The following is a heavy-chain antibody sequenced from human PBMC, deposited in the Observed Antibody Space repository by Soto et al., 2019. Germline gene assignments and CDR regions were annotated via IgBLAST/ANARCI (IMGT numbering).Heavy chain of an antibody. J-gene: IGHJ6*02. V-gene: IGHV4-59*08. D-gene: IGHD3-10*01. CDR1: GGSINSYY. Sequence: ETLSLTCTVSGGSINSYYWSWIRQPPGKGLEWIGYIYYSGSTNYNPSLKSRVTISVDTSKNQFSLKLSSVTAADTAVYYCARSPGGSGSYYKDYYYYGMDVWGQGTTVTVS. CDR3: ARSPGGSGSYYKDYYYYGMDV. CDR2: IYYSGST.